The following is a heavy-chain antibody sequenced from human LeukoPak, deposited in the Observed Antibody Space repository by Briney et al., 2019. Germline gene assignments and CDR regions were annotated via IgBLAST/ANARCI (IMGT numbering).Heavy chain of an antibody. CDR3: GRDGTAPGLYFDL. CDR2: IWYDGSNK. J-gene: IGHJ4*01. V-gene: IGHV3-33*01. CDR1: GFTFSSYG. D-gene: IGHD6-13*01. Sequence: GGSLRLSCAASGFTFSSYGMHWVRQAPGKGLEWVAVIWYDGSNKYYADSVKGRFTISRDNAKNSLYLQMSSLRAEDTAVYYCGRDGTAPGLYFDLWGQGTLVTVSS.